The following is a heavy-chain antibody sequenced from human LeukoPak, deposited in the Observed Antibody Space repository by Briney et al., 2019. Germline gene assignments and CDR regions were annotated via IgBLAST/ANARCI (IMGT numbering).Heavy chain of an antibody. V-gene: IGHV4-30-2*01. J-gene: IGHJ4*02. CDR2: IYHSGST. Sequence: PSETLSLTCAVSGGSISSGGYSWSWIRQPPGKGLEWIGYIYHSGSTYYNPSLKSRVTISVDRSKSQFSLKLSSVTAADTAVYYCATLPDYWGQGTLVTVSS. CDR3: ATLPDY. CDR1: GGSISSGGYS.